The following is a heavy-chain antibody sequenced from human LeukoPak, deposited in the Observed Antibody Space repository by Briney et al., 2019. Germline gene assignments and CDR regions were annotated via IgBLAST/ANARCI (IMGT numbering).Heavy chain of an antibody. Sequence: PGGSLRLSCAASGFTFNSYAMSWVRQAPGKGLEWVSAISGSGGGTYYADSVKGRFTISRDNSKNSLYLQMNSLRAEDTAVYYCARHPRGRYSYGDYWGQGTLVTVSS. CDR2: ISGSGGGT. CDR3: ARHPRGRYSYGDY. J-gene: IGHJ4*02. D-gene: IGHD5-18*01. V-gene: IGHV3-23*01. CDR1: GFTFNSYA.